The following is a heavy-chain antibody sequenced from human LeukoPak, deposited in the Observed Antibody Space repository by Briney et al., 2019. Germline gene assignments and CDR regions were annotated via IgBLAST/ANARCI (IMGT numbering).Heavy chain of an antibody. Sequence: GGSLKISCKGSGYSFTTYWIGWVRQMPGKGLEGIGTIYPGDSDTRYSPSLQGLVTISADKSISTAYLQWSSLKASDTAMYYCVRPEGGNGMDVWGQGTTVTVSS. D-gene: IGHD1-26*01. CDR3: VRPEGGNGMDV. CDR2: IYPGDSDT. J-gene: IGHJ6*02. V-gene: IGHV5-51*01. CDR1: GYSFTTYW.